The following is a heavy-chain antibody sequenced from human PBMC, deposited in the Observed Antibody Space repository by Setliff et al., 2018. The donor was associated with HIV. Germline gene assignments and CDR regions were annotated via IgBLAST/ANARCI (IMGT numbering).Heavy chain of an antibody. J-gene: IGHJ5*02. D-gene: IGHD5-12*01. V-gene: IGHV3-7*03. CDR1: GFSLSYYR. Sequence: GGSLRLSCAASGFSLSYYRMNWVRQAPGKGLEWVANIEQDGSEKYYVDSVKGRFTISRDNAKNSLYLQMDSLRAEDTAVYYCARGVATNLDPWGQGSLVTVSS. CDR2: IEQDGSEK. CDR3: ARGVATNLDP.